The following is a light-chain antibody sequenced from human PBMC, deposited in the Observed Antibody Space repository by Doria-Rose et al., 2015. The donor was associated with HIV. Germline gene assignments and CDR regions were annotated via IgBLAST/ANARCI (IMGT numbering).Light chain of an antibody. CDR2: AAS. Sequence: DIQLTQSPSSLSASVGDGVTITCRAGQSISTYLNWYQQKPGKAPKLLIYAASTLQSGVPPRFSGSGSGTDFTLTISSLQPEDFATYYCQQTYSTPRAFGQGTTVEIK. CDR3: QQTYSTPRA. CDR1: QSISTY. J-gene: IGKJ1*01. V-gene: IGKV1-39*01.